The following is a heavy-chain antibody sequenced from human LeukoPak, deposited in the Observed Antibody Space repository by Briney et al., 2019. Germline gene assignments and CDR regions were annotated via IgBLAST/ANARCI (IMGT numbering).Heavy chain of an antibody. D-gene: IGHD6-19*01. CDR1: GVIVSRNF. J-gene: IGHJ5*02. CDR3: ARGSGSGWPLDR. CDR2: MYAGGTT. Sequence: TGGSVRLSCAASGVIVSRNFMSWVRQAPGKGLQWVAIMYAGGTTDYSDSARGRFHISRDSSNNTLSLQINSLRAEDTAVYYCARGSGSGWPLDRWGQGALVTVSS. V-gene: IGHV3-53*01.